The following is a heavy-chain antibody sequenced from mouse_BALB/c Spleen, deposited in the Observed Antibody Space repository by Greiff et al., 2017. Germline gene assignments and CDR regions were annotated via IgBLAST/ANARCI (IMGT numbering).Heavy chain of an antibody. J-gene: IGHJ2*01. CDR1: GFTFTDYY. V-gene: IGHV7-3*02. Sequence: EVQRVESGGGLVQPGGSLRLSCATSGFTFTDYYMSWVRQPPGKALEWLGFIRNKANGYTTEYSASVKGRFTISRDNSQSILYLQMNTLRAEDSATYYCARDRDYFDYWGQGTTLTVSS. CDR2: IRNKANGYTT. CDR3: ARDRDYFDY.